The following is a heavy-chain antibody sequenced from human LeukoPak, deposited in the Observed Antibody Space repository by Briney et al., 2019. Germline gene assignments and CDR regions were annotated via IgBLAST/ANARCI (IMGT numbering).Heavy chain of an antibody. Sequence: SVKVSCKASGGTFSSYAISWVRQAPGQGLEWMGRIIPILGIANYAQKFQGRVTITADKSTSTAYMELSSLRSEDTDVYYCATGIAAAQVDYWGQGTQVTVSS. CDR3: ATGIAAAQVDY. CDR1: GGTFSSYA. CDR2: IIPILGIA. V-gene: IGHV1-69*04. D-gene: IGHD6-13*01. J-gene: IGHJ4*02.